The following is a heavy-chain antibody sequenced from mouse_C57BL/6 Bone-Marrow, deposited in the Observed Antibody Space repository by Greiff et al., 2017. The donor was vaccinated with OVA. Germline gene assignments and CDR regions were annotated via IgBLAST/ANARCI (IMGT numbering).Heavy chain of an antibody. CDR3: TNNYYAMDY. CDR2: IDPENGDT. J-gene: IGHJ4*01. CDR1: GFNIKDDY. Sequence: VQLQQSGAELVRPGASVTLSCTASGFNIKDDYMHWVKPRPEQGLAWLGWIDPENGDTEYASKFPGTATITVETSSNTAYLQLSSLTSEDTAVDYCTNNYYAMDYWGQGTSVTVSS. V-gene: IGHV14-4*01.